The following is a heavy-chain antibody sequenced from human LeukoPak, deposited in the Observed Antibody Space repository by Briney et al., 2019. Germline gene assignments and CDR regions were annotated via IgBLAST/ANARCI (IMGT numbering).Heavy chain of an antibody. CDR1: GFTFSNAW. Sequence: GGSLRLSCAASGFTFSNAWMSWVRQAPGRGLEWVGRIKRKGDDGTIDYAAPVKGRLSVSRDDSKNMLYLQMNSLKSEDTAVYYCTAGTGRPDLDYCGQGTLVTVSS. V-gene: IGHV3-15*01. J-gene: IGHJ4*02. CDR3: TAGTGRPDLDY. D-gene: IGHD1-14*01. CDR2: IKRKGDDGTI.